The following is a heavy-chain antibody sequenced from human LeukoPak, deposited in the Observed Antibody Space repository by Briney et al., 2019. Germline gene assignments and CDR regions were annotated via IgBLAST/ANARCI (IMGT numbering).Heavy chain of an antibody. CDR2: IGDSGTAT. J-gene: IGHJ4*02. D-gene: IGHD3-10*01. CDR1: GFSFSSYG. V-gene: IGHV3-23*01. CDR3: AKVLSGSIN. Sequence: GGSLRLSCAASGFSFSSYGMSWGRQAPGKGLEWFSAIGDSGTATYYADSVKGRFTISRDKSKNTLYLQMNSLRAADTAVYYCAKVLSGSINWGQGTLVTVSS.